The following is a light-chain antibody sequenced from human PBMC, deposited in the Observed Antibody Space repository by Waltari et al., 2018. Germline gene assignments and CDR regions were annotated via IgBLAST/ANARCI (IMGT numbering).Light chain of an antibody. CDR2: RTR. Sequence: QSVLTQPPSASGTPGQRVTISCSGSSSNIGSNYVYWYQQHPGTAPKLLIYRTRQRLSGVPDGFSGSKSGTSASLAIIGLRSEDEADYYCAAWDDSLSGWAFGGGTKLTVL. CDR3: AAWDDSLSGWA. V-gene: IGLV1-47*01. J-gene: IGLJ3*02. CDR1: SSNIGSNY.